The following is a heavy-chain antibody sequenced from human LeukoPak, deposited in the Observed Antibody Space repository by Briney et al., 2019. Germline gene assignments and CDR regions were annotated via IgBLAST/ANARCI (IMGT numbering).Heavy chain of an antibody. V-gene: IGHV4-4*07. CDR2: IYTSAST. J-gene: IGHJ5*02. D-gene: IGHD4-17*01. CDR1: GGSISSYY. Sequence: PSESLSLTCTVSGGSISSYYWSWIRQPAGKGLEWIGRIYTSASTNYNPSIKSRLTISVDTSKNQFSLKLSSVTAADTAVYYCARGEDYDPNWFDPWGQAPLVT. CDR3: ARGEDYDPNWFDP.